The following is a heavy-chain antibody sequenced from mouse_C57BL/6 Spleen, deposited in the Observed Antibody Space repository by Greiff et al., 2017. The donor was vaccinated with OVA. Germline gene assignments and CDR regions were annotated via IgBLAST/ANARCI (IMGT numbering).Heavy chain of an antibody. CDR3: ARRATTVGASFDY. J-gene: IGHJ2*01. V-gene: IGHV5-6*02. CDR2: ISSGGSYT. Sequence: EVMLVESGGDLVKPGGSLKLSCAASGFTFSSYGMSWVRQTPDKRLEWVATISSGGSYTYYPDSVKGRFTISRDNAKNTLYLQMSSLKSEDTAMYYCARRATTVGASFDYWGQGTTLTVSS. D-gene: IGHD1-1*01. CDR1: GFTFSSYG.